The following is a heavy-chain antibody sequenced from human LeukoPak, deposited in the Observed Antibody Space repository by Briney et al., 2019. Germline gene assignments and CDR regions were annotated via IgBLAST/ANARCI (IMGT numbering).Heavy chain of an antibody. Sequence: SETLSLTCAAYGGSFSGYYWSWIRQPPGKGLEWIGEINHSGSTNYNPSLKSRVTISVDTSKNQFSLKLSSVTAADTAVYYCARVRGFWYSGSHYVDYWGQGTLVTVSS. CDR3: ARVRGFWYSGSHYVDY. V-gene: IGHV4-34*01. J-gene: IGHJ4*02. D-gene: IGHD1-26*01. CDR2: INHSGST. CDR1: GGSFSGYY.